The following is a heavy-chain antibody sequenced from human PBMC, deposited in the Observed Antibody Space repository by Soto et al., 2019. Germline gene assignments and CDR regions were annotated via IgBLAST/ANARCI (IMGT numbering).Heavy chain of an antibody. Sequence: PGGSLRLSCAASGFTFSSYAMSWVRQAPGKGLEWVSAISGSGGSTYYADSVKGRFTISRDNSKNTLYLQMNSLRAEDTAVYYCAKDRYDSSGYYSFWADYWGQGTLVTVSS. CDR3: AKDRYDSSGYYSFWADY. D-gene: IGHD3-22*01. J-gene: IGHJ4*02. CDR2: ISGSGGST. V-gene: IGHV3-23*01. CDR1: GFTFSSYA.